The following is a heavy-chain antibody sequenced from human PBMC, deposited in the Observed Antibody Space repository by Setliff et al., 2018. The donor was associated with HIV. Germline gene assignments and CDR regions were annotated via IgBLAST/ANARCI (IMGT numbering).Heavy chain of an antibody. D-gene: IGHD7-27*01. CDR3: ARQLSNSLDY. Sequence: GASVKVSCKASGYTFTGYFMHWVRQAPGQGLEWMGWISPNTGDTNIPQRFQGRVTMTRDTSINTAYMELSRLRSDDTAVYYCARQLSNSLDYWGQGTLVTVSS. CDR1: GYTFTGYF. CDR2: ISPNTGDT. V-gene: IGHV1-2*02. J-gene: IGHJ4*02.